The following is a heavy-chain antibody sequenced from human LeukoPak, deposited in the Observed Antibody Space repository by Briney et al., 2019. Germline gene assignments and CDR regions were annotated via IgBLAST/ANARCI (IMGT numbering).Heavy chain of an antibody. J-gene: IGHJ4*02. Sequence: GGSLRLSCAASGFTFSTYAITCVPQAPGKGLEWVSSISVSGGTTHYADSVRGRFTLSRDNSKDTLFLEMNSLRAEDTAVYYCAKPYSTSWWGGFDYWGQGTLVTVSS. CDR3: AKPYSTSWWGGFDY. V-gene: IGHV3-23*01. D-gene: IGHD6-13*01. CDR1: GFTFSTYA. CDR2: ISVSGGTT.